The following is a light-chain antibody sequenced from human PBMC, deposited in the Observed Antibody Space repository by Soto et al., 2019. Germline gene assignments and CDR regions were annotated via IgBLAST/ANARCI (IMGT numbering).Light chain of an antibody. J-gene: IGKJ2*03. CDR1: QSVFHTSYNRNY. Sequence: DFVMTQSPDSLAVSLGERAAINCKSSQSVFHTSYNRNYLTWYQQKPGQPPKLLFYWASTRASGVPVRFSGSGSGTDFTLTISGLQPEDVAVYYCQQYRLAPYSFGQGTKLEIK. CDR3: QQYRLAPYS. V-gene: IGKV4-1*01. CDR2: WAS.